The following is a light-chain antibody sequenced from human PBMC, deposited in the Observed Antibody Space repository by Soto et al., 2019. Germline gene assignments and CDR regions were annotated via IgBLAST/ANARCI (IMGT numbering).Light chain of an antibody. V-gene: IGKV3D-20*02. J-gene: IGKJ5*01. CDR3: QQHNDWPT. CDR2: GAS. CDR1: QSVSSTY. Sequence: EIVLTQSPGTLSLSPGERATLSCRASQSVSSTYLIWYQQKPGQAPRLLIYGASSRATGVPDRFSGSGSGTEFILTISSVESEDFAIYYCQQHNDWPTFGQGTRLEIK.